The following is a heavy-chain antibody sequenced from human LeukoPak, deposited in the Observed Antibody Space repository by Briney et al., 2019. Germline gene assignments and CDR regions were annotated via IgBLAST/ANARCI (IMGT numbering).Heavy chain of an antibody. J-gene: IGHJ6*03. D-gene: IGHD3-9*01. V-gene: IGHV1-69*13. CDR1: GGTFSSYA. CDR3: ARSNRYFDWLPGIAYYYYMDV. CDR2: IIPIFGTA. Sequence: GASVKVSCKASGGTFSSYAISWVRQAPGQGLEWMGGIIPIFGTANYAQKFQGRVTITADESTSTAYMELSSLRSEDTAVYYCARSNRYFDWLPGIAYYYYMDVWGKGTTVTVSS.